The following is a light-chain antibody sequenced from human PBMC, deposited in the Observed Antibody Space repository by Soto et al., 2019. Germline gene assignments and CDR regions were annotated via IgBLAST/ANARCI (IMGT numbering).Light chain of an antibody. Sequence: EIVLTQSPATLSLSPGERATFSCRASQRVTSSLASYQHKPGQAPRLLISDASNRASGIPARFSGSGYGTGFTLTICILERDDLAVYYSQHWTNGPPGVTFGQGTRLEIK. V-gene: IGKV3-11*01. CDR1: QRVTSS. CDR3: QHWTNGPPGVT. CDR2: DAS. J-gene: IGKJ5*01.